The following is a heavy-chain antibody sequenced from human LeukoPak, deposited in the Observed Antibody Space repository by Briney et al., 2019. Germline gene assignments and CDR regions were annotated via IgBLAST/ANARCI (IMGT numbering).Heavy chain of an antibody. J-gene: IGHJ4*02. V-gene: IGHV3-7*01. CDR1: GFAFSSYY. CDR3: VRGHYADY. CDR2: IKPDGSEE. Sequence: GESLRLSCGASGFAFSSYYMNWVRQAPGKGLEWVANIKPDGSEENYVDSVRGRFTISRENAKNSVYLQMNSLRADDTALYYCVRGHYADYTSQGTLVTVSS.